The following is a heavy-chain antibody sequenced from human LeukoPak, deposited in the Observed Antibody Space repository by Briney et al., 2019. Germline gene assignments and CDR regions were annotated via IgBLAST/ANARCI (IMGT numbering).Heavy chain of an antibody. D-gene: IGHD6-19*01. CDR3: AGDGAVAGRGGGWFDP. V-gene: IGHV4-4*07. CDR1: GGSISSYY. J-gene: IGHJ5*02. Sequence: SETLSLTCTVSGGSISSYYWSWIRQPAGKGLEWIGRIYTSGSTNYNPSLKSRVTMSVDTSKNQFSLKLSSVTAADTAVYYCAGDGAVAGRGGGWFDPWGQGTLVTVSS. CDR2: IYTSGST.